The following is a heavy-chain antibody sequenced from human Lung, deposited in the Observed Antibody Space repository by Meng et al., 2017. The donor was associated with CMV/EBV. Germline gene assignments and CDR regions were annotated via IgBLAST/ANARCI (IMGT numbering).Heavy chain of an antibody. J-gene: IGHJ3*02. Sequence: GGSLRLXCAASGITFSSYWMSWVRQAPGKGLEWVANIKQDGSEKYYVDSVKGRFTISRDNAKNSLYLQMNSLRAEDTAVYYCAREPGDRYDFWSGYAFDIWGQGTMVTVSS. V-gene: IGHV3-7*01. CDR3: AREPGDRYDFWSGYAFDI. CDR1: GITFSSYW. D-gene: IGHD3-3*01. CDR2: IKQDGSEK.